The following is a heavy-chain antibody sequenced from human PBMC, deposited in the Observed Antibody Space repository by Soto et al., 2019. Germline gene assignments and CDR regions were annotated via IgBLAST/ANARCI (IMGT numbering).Heavy chain of an antibody. Sequence: QVQLVESGGGVVQPGTSLRVSCVGSGFTFRSYVIHWVRQAPGKGLEWVALTSYDGSDKYYGDSVRGRFTISRDNSRNTVDLQMDSLRLADTALYYCTRGGTTGGLDVWGQGTLVSVSS. J-gene: IGHJ1*01. CDR3: TRGGTTGGLDV. D-gene: IGHD3-16*01. V-gene: IGHV3-30*19. CDR2: TSYDGSDK. CDR1: GFTFRSYV.